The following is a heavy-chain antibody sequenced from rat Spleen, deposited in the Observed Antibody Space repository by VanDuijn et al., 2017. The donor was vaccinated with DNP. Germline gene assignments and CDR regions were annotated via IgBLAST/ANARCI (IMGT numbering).Heavy chain of an antibody. D-gene: IGHD1-11*01. J-gene: IGHJ2*01. V-gene: IGHV4-2*01. CDR2: INKDSSRI. CDR1: GFNFNNNW. Sequence: EVKLVESGGGLVRPGGSLKLSCAASGFNFNNNWMGWVRQAPGKGLEWIGEINKDSSRINYNTSLRDKFTISRDNAQNTLYLQMSKLGSEDTAIYYCAKGPNYGGWSDYFDYWGQGVMVTVSS. CDR3: AKGPNYGGWSDYFDY.